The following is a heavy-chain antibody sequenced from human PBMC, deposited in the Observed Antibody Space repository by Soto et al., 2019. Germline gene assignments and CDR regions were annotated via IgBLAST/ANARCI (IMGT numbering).Heavy chain of an antibody. D-gene: IGHD1-1*01. CDR1: GGTFSSYA. J-gene: IGHJ5*02. V-gene: IGHV1-69*13. Sequence: ASVKVSCKASGGTFSSYAISWMRQAPGQGLEWMGGIIPIFGTANYAQKFQGRVTITADESTSTAYMELSSLRSEDTAVYYCARVLTGTATVNWFDPWGKGTLVTVSS. CDR3: ARVLTGTATVNWFDP. CDR2: IIPIFGTA.